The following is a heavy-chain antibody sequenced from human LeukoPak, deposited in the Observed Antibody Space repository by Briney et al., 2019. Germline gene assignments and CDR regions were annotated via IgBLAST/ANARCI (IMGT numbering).Heavy chain of an antibody. J-gene: IGHJ5*01. D-gene: IGHD5-12*01. CDR2: IYYSGST. Sequence: SESLSVTCTVSGGSISSSSYYWGWIGQPPGKGLEWIGSIYYSGSTYYNPSLKSRVTISVDTSKNQFSLKLSSVTAADTAVYYCASNAGLRGPPGFDSWGQGNLVTVSS. V-gene: IGHV4-39*01. CDR3: ASNAGLRGPPGFDS. CDR1: GGSISSSSYY.